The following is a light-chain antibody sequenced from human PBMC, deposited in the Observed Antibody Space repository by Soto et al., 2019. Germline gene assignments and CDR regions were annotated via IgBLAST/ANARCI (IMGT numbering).Light chain of an antibody. CDR3: QKYSSATLT. Sequence: DIQMTQSPSSLSASVGDRVTITCRASQGIYNSLAWYQQKPGKVPQLPIFAASTLHSGVPSRFSGSGSGTDFTLTITSLRLEDVATYYGQKYSSATLTFGGGTKVEIK. V-gene: IGKV1-27*01. J-gene: IGKJ4*01. CDR1: QGIYNS. CDR2: AAS.